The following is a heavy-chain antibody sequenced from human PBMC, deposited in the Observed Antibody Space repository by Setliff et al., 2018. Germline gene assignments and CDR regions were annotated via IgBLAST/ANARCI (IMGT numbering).Heavy chain of an antibody. D-gene: IGHD6-13*01. CDR3: ARSAGYSSSWYNYYYGMDV. CDR2: IYHSGST. CDR1: GYSISSGYY. Sequence: PSETLSLTCAVSGYSISSGYYWGWIRQAPGKGLEWIGSIYHSGSTYYNPSLKSRVTISVDTSKNQFSLKLSSVTAADTAVYYCARSAGYSSSWYNYYYGMDVWGQGTTVTVSS. V-gene: IGHV4-38-2*01. J-gene: IGHJ6*02.